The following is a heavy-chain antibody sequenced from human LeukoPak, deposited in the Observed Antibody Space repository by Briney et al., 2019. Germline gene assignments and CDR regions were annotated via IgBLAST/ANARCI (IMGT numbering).Heavy chain of an antibody. Sequence: SVKVSCKASGGTFSSYAISWVRQAPGQGLEWMGRIIPIFGIANYAQKFQGRVTITADKSTSTAYMELSSLRSEDTAVYYCANRGLGGMVRDLYYYYGMDVWGQGTSVTVSS. V-gene: IGHV1-69*04. CDR2: IIPIFGIA. D-gene: IGHD3-10*01. CDR3: ANRGLGGMVRDLYYYYGMDV. CDR1: GGTFSSYA. J-gene: IGHJ6*02.